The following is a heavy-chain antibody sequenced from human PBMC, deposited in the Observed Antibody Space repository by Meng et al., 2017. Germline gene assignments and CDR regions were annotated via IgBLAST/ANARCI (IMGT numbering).Heavy chain of an antibody. CDR3: AKGAYSGLDY. Sequence: AQSPPPGPGLVKPAQTLSLTCAISGYSVSSNSAAWNWIRQAPSRGLEWLGRTYYRSKWYNDYAVSVKSRITINPDTSKNQFSLQLNSVTPEDTAVYYCAKGAYSGLDYWGQGTLVTVSS. D-gene: IGHD6-25*01. CDR2: TYYRSKWYN. CDR1: GYSVSSNSAA. V-gene: IGHV6-1*01. J-gene: IGHJ4*02.